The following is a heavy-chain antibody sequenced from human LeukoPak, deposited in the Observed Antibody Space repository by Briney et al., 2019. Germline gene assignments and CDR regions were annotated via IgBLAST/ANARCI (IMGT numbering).Heavy chain of an antibody. J-gene: IGHJ5*02. Sequence: SETLSLTCAVSGGPISSSNWWSWVRQPPGKGLEWIGEIYHSGSTNYNPSLKSRVTISVDKSKNQFSLKLSSVTAADTAVYYCARGGPQWLGNWFDPWGQGTLVTVSS. CDR1: GGPISSSNW. CDR3: ARGGPQWLGNWFDP. V-gene: IGHV4-4*02. CDR2: IYHSGST. D-gene: IGHD6-19*01.